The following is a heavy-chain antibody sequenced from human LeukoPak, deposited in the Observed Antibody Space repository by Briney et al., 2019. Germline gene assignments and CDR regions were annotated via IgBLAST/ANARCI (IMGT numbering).Heavy chain of an antibody. CDR1: GFTFSSYA. Sequence: GGSLRLSCAASGFTFSSYAMHWVRQAPGKGLEWVAVISYDGRKYFADSVEGRITISRDNSKNVVYLQMNSLRTQDTAVYYCAKAPGTAYPDYWGQGTLVTVSS. D-gene: IGHD1-14*01. V-gene: IGHV3-30*04. CDR3: AKAPGTAYPDY. J-gene: IGHJ4*02. CDR2: ISYDGRK.